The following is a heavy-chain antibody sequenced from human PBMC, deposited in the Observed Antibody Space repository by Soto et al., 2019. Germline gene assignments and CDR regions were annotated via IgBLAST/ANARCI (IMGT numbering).Heavy chain of an antibody. J-gene: IGHJ4*02. CDR2: ISAHNGNT. CDR3: ARGRYGDY. D-gene: IGHD1-1*01. V-gene: IGHV1-18*01. CDR1: GYAFTTYG. Sequence: QVHLVQSGAEVKKPGASVKVSCKGSGYAFTTYGITWVRQAPGQGLEWMGWISAHNGNTNYAQKLQGRVTGTRDRSTSTDYMELRSLRSDDTAVYYCARGRYGDYWGQGALVTVSS.